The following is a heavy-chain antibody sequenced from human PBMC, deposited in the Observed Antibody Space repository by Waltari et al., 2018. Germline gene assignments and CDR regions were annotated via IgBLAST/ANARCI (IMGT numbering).Heavy chain of an antibody. CDR1: GGSFSGYY. Sequence: QVQLQQWGAGLLKPSETLSLTCAVYGGSFSGYYWSWIRQPPGQGLEWIGEINQSGSPTHTRSLTRRVTISVDTSKNPFSLKLSSVTAADTAVDYCARDLDIWGSYRYTGYYDYYGMDVWGQGTTVTVSS. V-gene: IGHV4-34*01. J-gene: IGHJ6*02. CDR2: INQSGSP. D-gene: IGHD3-16*02. CDR3: ARDLDIWGSYRYTGYYDYYGMDV.